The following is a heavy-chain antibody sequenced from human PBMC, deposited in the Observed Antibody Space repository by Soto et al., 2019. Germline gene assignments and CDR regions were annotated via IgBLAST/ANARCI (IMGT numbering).Heavy chain of an antibody. CDR1: GGRISSYY. CDR3: ARVWGAAADF. D-gene: IGHD6-13*01. V-gene: IGHV4-59*01. Sequence: SETLSLTCTVSGGRISSYYWSWIRQPPGKGLEWIGYIYYSGSTNYNPSLKSRVTISVDTSKNQFSLNLSSVTAADTAVYYCARVWGAAADFWGQGTLVTVSS. J-gene: IGHJ4*02. CDR2: IYYSGST.